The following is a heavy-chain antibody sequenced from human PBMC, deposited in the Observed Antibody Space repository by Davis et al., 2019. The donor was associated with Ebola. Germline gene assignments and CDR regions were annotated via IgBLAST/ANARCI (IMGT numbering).Heavy chain of an antibody. Sequence: PSETLSLTCDISGDSVSSNSGAWNWIRQSPSRGLEWLGRTYYSSKWYKDYAVSVKSRITINLDTSKNQFSLHLNSVTPEDTAVYYCARYTWNDRRFDPWGQGTLVTVSS. CDR3: ARYTWNDRRFDP. V-gene: IGHV6-1*01. D-gene: IGHD1-20*01. CDR1: GDSVSSNSGA. J-gene: IGHJ5*02. CDR2: TYYSSKWYK.